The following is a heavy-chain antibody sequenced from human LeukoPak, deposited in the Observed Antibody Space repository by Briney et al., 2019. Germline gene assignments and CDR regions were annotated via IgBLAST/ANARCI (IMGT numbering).Heavy chain of an antibody. J-gene: IGHJ3*02. CDR1: GGTFSSYA. V-gene: IGHV1-69*01. D-gene: IGHD5-18*01. CDR3: ARDRDVDTAMPGAFDI. CDR2: IIPIFGTA. Sequence: GASVKVSCKASGGTFSSYAISWVRQAPGQGLEGMGGIIPIFGTANYAQKFQGRVTITADESTSTAYMELSSLRSEDTAVYYCARDRDVDTAMPGAFDIWGQGTMVTVSS.